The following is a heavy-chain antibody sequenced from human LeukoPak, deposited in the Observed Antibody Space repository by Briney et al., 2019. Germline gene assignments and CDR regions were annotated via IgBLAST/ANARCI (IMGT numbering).Heavy chain of an antibody. Sequence: SETLSLTCTVSGGSFSSYYWSWIRQPPGEGLEWIGYIYYSGSTNYNPSLKSRVAISVDTSNNQFSLKLSSVTAADTAVYYCARDSSGYRRGSFDYWGQGTLVTVSS. J-gene: IGHJ4*02. CDR3: ARDSSGYRRGSFDY. CDR1: GGSFSSYY. CDR2: IYYSGST. V-gene: IGHV4-59*01. D-gene: IGHD3-22*01.